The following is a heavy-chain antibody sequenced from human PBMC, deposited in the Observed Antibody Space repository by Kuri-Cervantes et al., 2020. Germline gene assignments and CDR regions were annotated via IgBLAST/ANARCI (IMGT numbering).Heavy chain of an antibody. J-gene: IGHJ4*02. Sequence: ASVKVSCKASGYTFTSYGISWVRQAPGQGLEWMGWISAYNGNTNYAQKLQGRVTMTTDESTSTAYMELSSLRSEDTAVYYCARSGEYSGSLGWGQGTLVTVSS. CDR1: GYTFTSYG. V-gene: IGHV1-18*01. CDR3: ARSGEYSGSLG. CDR2: ISAYNGNT. D-gene: IGHD1-26*01.